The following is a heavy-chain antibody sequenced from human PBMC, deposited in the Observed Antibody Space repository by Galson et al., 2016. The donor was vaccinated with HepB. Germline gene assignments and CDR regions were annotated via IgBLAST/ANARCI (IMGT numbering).Heavy chain of an antibody. CDR3: ARERSGGVSGRLDS. V-gene: IGHV4-61*01. D-gene: IGHD6-25*01. CDR1: GTSISSNSYY. J-gene: IGHJ4*02. CDR2: IFHSGKT. Sequence: SETLSLTCTVSGTSISSNSYYWSWIRQPPGKGLEWIGYIFHSGKTNHNPSLKGRVTISIDTSKNQFFLKLTSVTAADTAVYFCARERSGGVSGRLDSWGPGALLTVSS.